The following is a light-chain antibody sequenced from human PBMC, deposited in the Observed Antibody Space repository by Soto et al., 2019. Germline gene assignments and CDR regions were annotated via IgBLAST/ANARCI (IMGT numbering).Light chain of an antibody. CDR1: QFFGSDY. J-gene: IGKJ1*01. CDR2: GAS. Sequence: EIVLTQSPDTLSLSPGERATLSCRASQFFGSDYLAWYQQKPGQPPRLLIYGASRRATGIPDRFSGRGSGTDFTLTISSLGPEDFAMYYCQKYDGTGTFGQGTKVEIK. CDR3: QKYDGTGT. V-gene: IGKV3-20*01.